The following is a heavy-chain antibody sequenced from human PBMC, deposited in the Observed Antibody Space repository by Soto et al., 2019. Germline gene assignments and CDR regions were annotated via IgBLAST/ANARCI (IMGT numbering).Heavy chain of an antibody. V-gene: IGHV3-53*01. Sequence: GGSLRLSCAASGFTVSSNYMSWVRQAPGKGLEWVSVIYSGGSTYYADSVKGRFTISRDNSKNTLYLQMNSLRAEDTAVYYCARSYSSGWYEFDYWGQGTLVTVSS. D-gene: IGHD6-19*01. CDR2: IYSGGST. CDR3: ARSYSSGWYEFDY. J-gene: IGHJ4*02. CDR1: GFTVSSNY.